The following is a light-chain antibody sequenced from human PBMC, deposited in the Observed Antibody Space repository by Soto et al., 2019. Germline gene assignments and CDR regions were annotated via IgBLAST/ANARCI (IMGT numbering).Light chain of an antibody. V-gene: IGLV3-21*02. J-gene: IGLJ3*02. CDR3: QVWDSSRGV. Sequence: SYELTQPPSVSVAPGQTARIPCGGNNIGSKSAHWYQQKAGQAPVLVVYDDSDRPSGIPERFSGSNSGNTATLTISRVGAGDEADYYCQVWDSSRGVFGGGTQLTVL. CDR2: DDS. CDR1: NIGSKS.